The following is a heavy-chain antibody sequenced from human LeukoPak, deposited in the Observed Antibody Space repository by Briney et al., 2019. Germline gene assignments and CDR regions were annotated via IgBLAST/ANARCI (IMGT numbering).Heavy chain of an antibody. Sequence: ASVKVSCKASGGTFSSYAISWVRQAPGQGLEWMGGIIPIFGTANYAQKFQGRVTITADESTSTAYMELSSLRSEDTAVYYCAYIVVVPAASDEAFDIWGQGTMVTVSS. D-gene: IGHD2-2*01. V-gene: IGHV1-69*13. CDR1: GGTFSSYA. CDR3: AYIVVVPAASDEAFDI. CDR2: IIPIFGTA. J-gene: IGHJ3*02.